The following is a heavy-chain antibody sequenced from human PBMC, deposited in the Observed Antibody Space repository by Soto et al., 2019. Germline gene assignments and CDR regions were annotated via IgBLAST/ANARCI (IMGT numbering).Heavy chain of an antibody. D-gene: IGHD2-21*02. CDR2: IFSSGST. CDR3: ARDQGVVVTADSWLDS. Sequence: PSETLSLTCTVSGGSITDYSWVWIRQPAGKGLEWIGRIFSSGSTNYNPSLKGRITMSLDTSKNQFSLKLNSATATDTAVYFCARDQGVVVTADSWLDSCGKGLLVTVSS. J-gene: IGHJ5*01. V-gene: IGHV4-4*07. CDR1: GGSITDYS.